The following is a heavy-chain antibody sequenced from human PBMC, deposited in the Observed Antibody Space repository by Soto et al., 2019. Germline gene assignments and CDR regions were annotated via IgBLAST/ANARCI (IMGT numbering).Heavy chain of an antibody. V-gene: IGHV1-18*01. J-gene: IGHJ4*02. Sequence: QVQLVQSGAEVKKPGASLRVSCKASGYTFSNFVLGWVRQAPGQGLEWMGGLNTYNGNTNFAVKFQGRVTMTTDTSTSTAYMDLRSLTSDDTAVYYCARGPDPTYFDFWGQGTLVTVSS. CDR2: LNTYNGNT. CDR3: ARGPDPTYFDF. CDR1: GYTFSNFV.